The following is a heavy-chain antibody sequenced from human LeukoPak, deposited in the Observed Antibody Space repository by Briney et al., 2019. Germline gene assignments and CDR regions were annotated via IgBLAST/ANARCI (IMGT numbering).Heavy chain of an antibody. Sequence: PSETLSLTCAVYGGPFSGYYWSWIRQPPGKGLEWIGEINHSGSTNYNPSLKSRVTISVDTSKNQFSLKLSSVTAADTAVYYCARVPTRIYGSGSYPFDYWGQGTLVTVSS. V-gene: IGHV4-34*01. D-gene: IGHD3-10*01. J-gene: IGHJ4*02. CDR2: INHSGST. CDR1: GGPFSGYY. CDR3: ARVPTRIYGSGSYPFDY.